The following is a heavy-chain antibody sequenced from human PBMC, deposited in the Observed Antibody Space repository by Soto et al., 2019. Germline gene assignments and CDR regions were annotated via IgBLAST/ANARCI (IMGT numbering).Heavy chain of an antibody. D-gene: IGHD3-22*01. Sequence: LRLSCGASGFTFSDYYMSWIRQAPGKGMERVSYISSSSSYTSYADSVKGRFTISRDNAKDSLYLQMDRLRDEDTAVYYCAKPTFYYDSSGYRYFDYWGQGPPVTVSS. CDR3: AKPTFYYDSSGYRYFDY. CDR1: GFTFSDYY. CDR2: ISSSSSYT. J-gene: IGHJ4*02. V-gene: IGHV3-11*06.